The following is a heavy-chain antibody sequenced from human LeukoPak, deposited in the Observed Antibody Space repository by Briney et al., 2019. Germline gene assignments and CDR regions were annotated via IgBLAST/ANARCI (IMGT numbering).Heavy chain of an antibody. J-gene: IGHJ4*02. CDR2: INQDGSKK. CDR1: GFTFNKDW. V-gene: IGHV3-7*03. D-gene: IGHD1-26*01. CDR3: ATGGYSGLFLFNY. Sequence: PGGSLRLSCATSGFTFNKDWMTWVRQAQGKGLEWVANINQDGSKKNYADSVKGRFTISRDNTKNSVFLQMNSLRVEDTAIYFCATGGYSGLFLFNYWGQGTLVTVSS.